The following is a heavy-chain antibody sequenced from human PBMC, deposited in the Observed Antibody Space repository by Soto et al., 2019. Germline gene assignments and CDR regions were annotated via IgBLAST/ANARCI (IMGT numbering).Heavy chain of an antibody. V-gene: IGHV3-23*01. J-gene: IGHJ4*02. D-gene: IGHD5-18*01. Sequence: GGSLRLSCAASGFIFNNCAVTWVRQAPGKGLEWVSTVTASGGGTFYANSVKGRFTISRDNSRNTLHLQMSSLRVEDTALYYCAKALVPALTAKFGYWGQGTLVTVS. CDR2: VTASGGGT. CDR1: GFIFNNCA. CDR3: AKALVPALTAKFGY.